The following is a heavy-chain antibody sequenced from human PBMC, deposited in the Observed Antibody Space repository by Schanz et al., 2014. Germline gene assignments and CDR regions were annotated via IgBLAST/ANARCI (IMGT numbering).Heavy chain of an antibody. CDR1: GFTFSDYY. Sequence: VQLLESGGGLVQPGGSLRLSCAGSGFTFSDYYMSWIRQAPGKGLEWVSYISSSGSYTNYADSVKGRFTTSRDNGKKSMYLQMNSLRAEDTAVYYCARLDSSSWYPRYWGQGTLVTVSS. CDR2: ISSSGSYT. J-gene: IGHJ4*02. V-gene: IGHV3-11*03. D-gene: IGHD6-13*01. CDR3: ARLDSSSWYPRY.